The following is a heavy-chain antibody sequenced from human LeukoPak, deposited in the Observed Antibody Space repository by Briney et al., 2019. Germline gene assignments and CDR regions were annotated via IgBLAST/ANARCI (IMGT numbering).Heavy chain of an antibody. V-gene: IGHV4-59*12. Sequence: SETLSLTCTVSGGSISSYYWSWIRQPPGKGLEWIGYIYYSGSTNYNPSLKSRVTISVDTSKNQFSLKLSSVTAADTAVYYCASLDGYKPDYWGQGTLVTVSS. CDR1: GGSISSYY. D-gene: IGHD5-24*01. J-gene: IGHJ4*02. CDR2: IYYSGST. CDR3: ASLDGYKPDY.